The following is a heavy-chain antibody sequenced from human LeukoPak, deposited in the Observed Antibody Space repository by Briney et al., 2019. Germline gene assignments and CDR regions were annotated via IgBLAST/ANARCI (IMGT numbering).Heavy chain of an antibody. Sequence: GGSLRLSCAASGFTFSSYAMTWVRQAPGKGLEWVSAISGPGGAPFYADSVKGRFTISRDNSKNTLYLQMNSLRAEDTAVYYCAFEYGDIYGYWGQGTLVTVSS. CDR2: ISGPGGAP. D-gene: IGHD4/OR15-4a*01. J-gene: IGHJ4*02. CDR1: GFTFSSYA. CDR3: AFEYGDIYGY. V-gene: IGHV3-23*01.